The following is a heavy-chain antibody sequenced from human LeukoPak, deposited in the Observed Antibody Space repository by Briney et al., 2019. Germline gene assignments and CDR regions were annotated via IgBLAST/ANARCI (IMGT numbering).Heavy chain of an antibody. V-gene: IGHV4-59*01. Sequence: PSETLSLTCRASGGSFITYHWNWIRKPPGKGLEWIGYMQSTGNSKYSPSLKSRVAIFVDTSKNQVVLNLNSVTAADTAVYYCARDKKHSHGRYFDLWGEALLVTVSS. CDR3: ARDKKHSHGRYFDL. J-gene: IGHJ4*02. D-gene: IGHD3-16*02. CDR1: GGSFITYH. CDR2: MQSTGNS.